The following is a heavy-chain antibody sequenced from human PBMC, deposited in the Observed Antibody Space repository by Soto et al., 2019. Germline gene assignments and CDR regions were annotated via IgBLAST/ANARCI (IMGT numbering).Heavy chain of an antibody. Sequence: ASVKVSCKASGYTVTGYYMHLVRQAPVQVLEWIVWINPNIFGTNYSQKVQGWLTTAVDGCIVTAYIELSMLISGETAVGYCARAEYVDFLGKGMDVWGQGTTVTVSS. CDR1: GYTVTGYY. CDR2: INPNIFGT. V-gene: IGHV1-2*04. J-gene: IGHJ6*02. CDR3: ARAEYVDFLGKGMDV. D-gene: IGHD4-17*01.